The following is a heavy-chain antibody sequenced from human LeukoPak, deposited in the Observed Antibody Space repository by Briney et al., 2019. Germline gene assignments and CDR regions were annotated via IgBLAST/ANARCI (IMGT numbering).Heavy chain of an antibody. CDR3: ARHVRDGYNQGYYFDY. J-gene: IGHJ4*02. D-gene: IGHD5-24*01. Sequence: GGSLRLSCAASGFTFSRYWMNWVRQAPGKGLEWVSYISSSGSTIYYADSVKGRFTISRDNAKNSLYLQMNSLRAEDTAVYYCARHVRDGYNQGYYFDYWGQGTLVTVSS. CDR1: GFTFSRYW. CDR2: ISSSGSTI. V-gene: IGHV3-48*04.